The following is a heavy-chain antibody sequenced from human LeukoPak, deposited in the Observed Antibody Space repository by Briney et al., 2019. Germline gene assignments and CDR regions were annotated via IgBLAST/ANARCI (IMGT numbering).Heavy chain of an antibody. V-gene: IGHV6-1*01. CDR3: VRGGQGDGYSADEAFDF. J-gene: IGHJ3*01. Sequence: SQTLSLTCAISGDSVSSNTTACNWIRQSPSRGLEWLGRTYYRSKWYNDYAISVKSRITINPDTSKNHFSLQLNSVTAEDTAVYYCVRGGQGDGYSADEAFDFWGQGTVVTVSS. D-gene: IGHD5-24*01. CDR1: GDSVSSNTTA. CDR2: TYYRSKWYN.